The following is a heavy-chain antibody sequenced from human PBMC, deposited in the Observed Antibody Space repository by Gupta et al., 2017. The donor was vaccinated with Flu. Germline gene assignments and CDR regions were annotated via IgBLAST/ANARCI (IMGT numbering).Heavy chain of an antibody. CDR3: AGYQLLYRFDP. CDR2: IRHSGST. V-gene: IGHV4-34*01. J-gene: IGHJ5*02. Sequence: QVQLQQWGAGLLKPSETLSLTCAVDGGSFSGYYWSWIRQPPGKGLEWIGEIRHSGSTNYNPSLKSRITISADPSKRQFSLTLTSGTAADTAVYYCAGYQLLYRFDPWGQGILVTVXS. CDR1: GGSFSGYY. D-gene: IGHD2-2*02.